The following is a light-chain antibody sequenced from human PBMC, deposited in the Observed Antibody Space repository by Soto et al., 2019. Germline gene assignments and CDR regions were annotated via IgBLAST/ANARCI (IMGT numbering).Light chain of an antibody. CDR1: QSINNY. V-gene: IGKV3-11*01. CDR3: QQRSDWPPIT. J-gene: IGKJ5*01. Sequence: EIVLTQSPDTLSLSPGDIATLSCRASQSINNYLAWYQQKPGQAPRLLIYDGSNRATGIPARFSGSGSGTDFTLTIRSLEPEDFAVYYRQQRSDWPPITFGQGTRREIK. CDR2: DGS.